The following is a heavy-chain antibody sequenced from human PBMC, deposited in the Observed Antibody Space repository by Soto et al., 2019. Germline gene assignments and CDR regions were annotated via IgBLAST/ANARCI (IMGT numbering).Heavy chain of an antibody. J-gene: IGHJ4*02. Sequence: EVQLVESGGGLMQPGGSLRLSCAASGFTFNSYDMHWVRQATGKGLEWVSATGTAGDTYYPGSVKGRFTISRDNSKNSLYLQMNSLRAGDTAVYYCARGSSIVGFDSWGQGILVTVSS. V-gene: IGHV3-13*01. CDR3: ARGSSIVGFDS. D-gene: IGHD1-26*01. CDR1: GFTFNSYD. CDR2: TGTAGDT.